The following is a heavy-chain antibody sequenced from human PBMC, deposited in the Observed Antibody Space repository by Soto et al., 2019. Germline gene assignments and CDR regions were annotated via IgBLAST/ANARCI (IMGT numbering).Heavy chain of an antibody. V-gene: IGHV3-23*01. J-gene: IGHJ6*02. CDR2: ISGSGDGT. CDR1: GFTVNSHA. Sequence: GGSLRLSCAASGFTVNSHAMSWVRQAPGKGLEWVASISGSGDGTYYGDSVKGRFTISRDSSSSTLYLQMNNLRGEDTAVYFCTKSRRGILMVYGFGGMDVWGQGPTVTVSS. CDR3: TKSRRGILMVYGFGGMDV. D-gene: IGHD2-8*01.